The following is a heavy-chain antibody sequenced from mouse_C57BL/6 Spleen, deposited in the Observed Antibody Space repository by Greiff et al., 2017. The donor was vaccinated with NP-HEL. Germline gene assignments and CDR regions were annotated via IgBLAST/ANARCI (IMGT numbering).Heavy chain of an antibody. Sequence: VQLQESGAELVKPGASVKLSCKASGYTFTEYTIHWVKQRSGQGLEWIGWFYPGRGSIKYNEKFKDKATLTADKSSSTVYMELSRLTSEDSAVYFCARHEDDSSGLYYFDYWGQGTTLTVSS. D-gene: IGHD3-2*02. V-gene: IGHV1-62-2*01. J-gene: IGHJ2*01. CDR1: GYTFTEYT. CDR2: FYPGRGSI. CDR3: ARHEDDSSGLYYFDY.